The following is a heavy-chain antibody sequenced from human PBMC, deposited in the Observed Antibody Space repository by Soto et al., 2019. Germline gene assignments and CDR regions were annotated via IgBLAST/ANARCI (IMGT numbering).Heavy chain of an antibody. CDR2: IHYSGSS. D-gene: IGHD2-15*01. J-gene: IGHJ4*02. V-gene: IGHV4-30-4*02. Sequence: SDTLSLTCTVSGGSISSGDYYWSWIRQPPGKGLEWIGYIHYSGSSYNKPSIKSRITISVDTSKNLFSLKLTSVTAADTAVYYCARDARGLLDYWGQGTLVTVS. CDR1: GGSISSGDYY. CDR3: ARDARGLLDY.